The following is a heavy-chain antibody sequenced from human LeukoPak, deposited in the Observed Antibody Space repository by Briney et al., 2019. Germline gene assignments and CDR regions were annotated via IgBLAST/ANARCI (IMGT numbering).Heavy chain of an antibody. CDR3: AREGYGGNAYFYYYGMDV. CDR1: GGTFSSYA. V-gene: IGHV1-69*04. CDR2: IIPIFGIA. Sequence: VKVSCKASGGTFSSYAISWVRQAPGQGLKWMGRIIPIFGIANYAQKFQGRVTITADKSTSTAYMELSSLRSEDTAVYYCAREGYGGNAYFYYYGMDVWGQGTTVTVSS. D-gene: IGHD4-23*01. J-gene: IGHJ6*02.